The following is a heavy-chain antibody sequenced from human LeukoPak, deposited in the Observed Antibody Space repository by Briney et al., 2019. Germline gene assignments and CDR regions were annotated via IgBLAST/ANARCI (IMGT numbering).Heavy chain of an antibody. Sequence: PGGSLRLSCAASGFTFSSYSMIWVRQAPGKGLEWVSSISSSSNYIYYADSVKGRFTISRDNAKNSLYLQMNSLRAEDTALYYCAKGLSITMPPGVMDVWGKGTTVTISS. CDR1: GFTFSSYS. CDR2: ISSSSNYI. V-gene: IGHV3-21*04. CDR3: AKGLSITMPPGVMDV. J-gene: IGHJ6*04. D-gene: IGHD3-10*01.